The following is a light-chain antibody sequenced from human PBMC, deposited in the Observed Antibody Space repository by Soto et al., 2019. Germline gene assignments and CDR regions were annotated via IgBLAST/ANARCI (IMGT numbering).Light chain of an antibody. CDR2: EVS. V-gene: IGLV2-14*01. CDR1: SSDVGGYNY. CDR3: NSYTSSSTWV. J-gene: IGLJ3*02. Sequence: QSALTQPASVSGSPGQSITISCTGTSSDVGGYNYVSWYQQHPGKAPKLMIYEVSNRPAGVSNRFSGSESGNTASLTISGLQAEDEADYYCNSYTSSSTWVFGGGTKLTVL.